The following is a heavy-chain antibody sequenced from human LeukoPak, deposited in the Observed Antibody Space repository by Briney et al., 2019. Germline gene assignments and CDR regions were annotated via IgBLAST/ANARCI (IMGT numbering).Heavy chain of an antibody. J-gene: IGHJ4*02. CDR1: GFTLSSYS. CDR3: TRQKTVMTRTNFDC. Sequence: PGGSLRLSCAASGFTLSSYSMNWVPQAPRQGQEWVSYISGSGETTYYAASVRGRFTIYRDSAKNSLYLHMNSLRPQDTPMYYFTRQKTVMTRTNFDCWGQGTLVTVSS. V-gene: IGHV3-48*01. CDR2: ISGSGETT. D-gene: IGHD1/OR15-1a*01.